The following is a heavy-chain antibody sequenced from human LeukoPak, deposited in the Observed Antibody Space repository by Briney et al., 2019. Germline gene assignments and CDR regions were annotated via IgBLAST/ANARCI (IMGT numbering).Heavy chain of an antibody. Sequence: GGSLRLSCSASGFTFSSYAIHWVRQAPGKGLEYVSAISSNGGSTYYADSVKGRFTISRDNSKNTLYLQMNSLRAEDTAVYYCARDGSMVRGVIITDYGMDVWGKGTTVTVSS. CDR3: ARDGSMVRGVIITDYGMDV. V-gene: IGHV3-64*04. D-gene: IGHD3-10*01. J-gene: IGHJ6*04. CDR1: GFTFSSYA. CDR2: ISSNGGST.